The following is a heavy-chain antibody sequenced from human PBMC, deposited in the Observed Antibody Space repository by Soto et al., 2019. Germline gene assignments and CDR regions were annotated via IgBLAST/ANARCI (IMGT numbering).Heavy chain of an antibody. D-gene: IGHD3-9*01. Sequence: EVQLVESGGGLVKPGGSLRLSCAASGFTFSSYSMNWVRQAPGKGLEWVSSISSSSSYIYYADSVKGRFTISRDNAKNSLYLQMNSLRAEDTAVYYCARDQKPRGDYDILTGYSSPFDYWGQGTLVTVSS. CDR2: ISSSSSYI. V-gene: IGHV3-21*01. CDR3: ARDQKPRGDYDILTGYSSPFDY. CDR1: GFTFSSYS. J-gene: IGHJ4*02.